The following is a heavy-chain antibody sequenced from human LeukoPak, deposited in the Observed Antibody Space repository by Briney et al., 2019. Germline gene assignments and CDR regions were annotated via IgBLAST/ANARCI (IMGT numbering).Heavy chain of an antibody. D-gene: IGHD5-18*01. CDR3: ARDFSYSPNALDY. J-gene: IGHJ4*02. CDR2: IWYDGSNK. V-gene: IGHV3-33*08. Sequence: GGSLRLSCVASGFTLSSYGMHWVRQAPGKGLEWVAVIWYDGSNKYYADSVKGRFTISRDNSKNTLYLQMNSLRAEDTAVYYCARDFSYSPNALDYWGQGTLVTVSS. CDR1: GFTLSSYG.